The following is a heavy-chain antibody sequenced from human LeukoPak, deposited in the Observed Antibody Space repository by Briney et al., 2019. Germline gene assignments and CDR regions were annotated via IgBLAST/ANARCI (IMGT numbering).Heavy chain of an antibody. V-gene: IGHV1-69*13. CDR3: ARGYSSSWTLDY. Sequence: SVKVSCKASGGTFSSYAISWVRQAPGQGLEWMGGIIPIFGTANYAQKLQGRVTITADESTSTAYMELSSLRSEDTAVYYCARGYSSSWTLDYWGQGTLVTVSS. CDR1: GGTFSSYA. J-gene: IGHJ4*02. CDR2: IIPIFGTA. D-gene: IGHD6-13*01.